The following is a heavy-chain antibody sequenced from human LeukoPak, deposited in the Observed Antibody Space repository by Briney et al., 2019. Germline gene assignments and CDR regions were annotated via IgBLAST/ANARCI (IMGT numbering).Heavy chain of an antibody. CDR1: GGSISSGGYY. Sequence: SETLSLTCSVSGGSISSGGYYWSWIRQHPGKGLEGSGYIYYSGSTYYNPSLKCRVTISVDTSKNQFSLKLSSVTAADTAVYYCASFRSGYGDYGNWFDPWGQGTLVTVSS. CDR3: ASFRSGYGDYGNWFDP. V-gene: IGHV4-31*03. J-gene: IGHJ5*02. D-gene: IGHD4-17*01. CDR2: IYYSGST.